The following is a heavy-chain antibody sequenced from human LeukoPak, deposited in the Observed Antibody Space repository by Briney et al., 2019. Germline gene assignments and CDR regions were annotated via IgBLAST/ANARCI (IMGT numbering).Heavy chain of an antibody. Sequence: PGGSLRLSCAASGFTFSSYEMNWVRQAPGKGLVWVSHIKSDGISTTYADSVKGRFTISRDNAKNTLYLQMNSLRAEDTAVYYCARDRAYTQDYWGQGTLVTVSS. CDR3: ARDRAYTQDY. D-gene: IGHD4-11*01. CDR1: GFTFSSYE. V-gene: IGHV3-74*01. J-gene: IGHJ4*02. CDR2: IKSDGIST.